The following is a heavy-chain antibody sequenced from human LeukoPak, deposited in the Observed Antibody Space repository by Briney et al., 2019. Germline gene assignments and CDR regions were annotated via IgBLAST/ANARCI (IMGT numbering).Heavy chain of an antibody. CDR1: GGSFSGYY. CDR3: ARDDTAMVNHDAFDI. V-gene: IGHV4-59*10. J-gene: IGHJ3*02. Sequence: SETLSLTCAVYGGSFSGYYWSWIRQPAGKGLEWIGRIYRSGNTNYNPSLKSRVTMSIDTSKNHLSLKLRSVTAADTAVYYCARDDTAMVNHDAFDIWGQGTMVTVSS. CDR2: IYRSGNT. D-gene: IGHD5-18*01.